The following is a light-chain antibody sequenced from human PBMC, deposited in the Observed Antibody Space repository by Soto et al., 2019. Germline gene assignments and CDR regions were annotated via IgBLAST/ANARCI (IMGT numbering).Light chain of an antibody. V-gene: IGLV2-14*03. CDR1: SSDVGDFDH. CDR2: DVT. Sequence: QPALTQPASVSGSPGQSITISCTGTSSDVGDFDHVSWYQQHPGKAPKLMIYDVTNRPSGVSNRFSGSKSGNTASLTISGLQAEDEADYYCSSITSSSAFVFGTGTKVTVL. CDR3: SSITSSSAFV. J-gene: IGLJ1*01.